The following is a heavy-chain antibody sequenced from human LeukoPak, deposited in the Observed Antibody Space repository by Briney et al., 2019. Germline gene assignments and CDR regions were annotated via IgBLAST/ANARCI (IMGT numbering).Heavy chain of an antibody. V-gene: IGHV3-7*01. Sequence: GGSLRLSCAASGFTFSSYAMSWVRQAPGKGLEWVASINPDGSEKYSVDSVKGRFTISKDNAKNSLYLQMNSLRAEDTAVYYCARDRGYSSFDYWGQGTLVTVSS. CDR1: GFTFSSYA. CDR2: INPDGSEK. D-gene: IGHD6-19*01. CDR3: ARDRGYSSFDY. J-gene: IGHJ4*02.